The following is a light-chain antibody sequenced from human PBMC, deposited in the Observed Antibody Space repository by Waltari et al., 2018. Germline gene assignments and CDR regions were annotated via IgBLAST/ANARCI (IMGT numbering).Light chain of an antibody. V-gene: IGKV1-33*01. CDR2: DAT. J-gene: IGKJ4*01. CDR3: QQYDNLAS. CDR1: QAISNH. Sequence: DIQMTQSPSSLSASVGDRVTITCQASQAISNHLNWYQHKPGKAPELLIFDATNLETGVPSRFRGSGSGTDFTLIIPSLQPEDFATYYCQQYDNLASFGGGTKVEIK.